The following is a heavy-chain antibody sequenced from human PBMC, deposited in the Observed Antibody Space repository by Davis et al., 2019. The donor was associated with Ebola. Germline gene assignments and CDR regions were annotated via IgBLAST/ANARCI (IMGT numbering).Heavy chain of an antibody. CDR2: INHSGTT. J-gene: IGHJ6*02. D-gene: IGHD2-2*01. V-gene: IGHV4-34*01. Sequence: ESLKISCAASGFTFSSYAMSWVRQAPGTGLEWIGEINHSGTTNYNPSLKSRVTISVDTSKNQFSLKLTSVTAADTAVYYCARVRYQVLSYHRGLYGMDVWGQGTTVTVSS. CDR3: ARVRYQVLSYHRGLYGMDV. CDR1: GFTFSSYA.